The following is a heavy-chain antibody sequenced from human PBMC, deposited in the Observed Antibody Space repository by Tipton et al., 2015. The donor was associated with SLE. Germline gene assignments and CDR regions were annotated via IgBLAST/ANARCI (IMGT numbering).Heavy chain of an antibody. V-gene: IGHV3-30*04. CDR1: EFTFSSYA. J-gene: IGHJ3*02. CDR2: LLYDGGDK. D-gene: IGHD1-26*01. Sequence: RSLRLSCAASEFTFSSYAMHWVRQAPGKGLEWVAGLLYDGGDKYYADSVKGRLTVSRDNAKNTVYLQMNSLTVEDTALYYCARGILGDPVAFDMWGQGTMAIVSS. CDR3: ARGILGDPVAFDM.